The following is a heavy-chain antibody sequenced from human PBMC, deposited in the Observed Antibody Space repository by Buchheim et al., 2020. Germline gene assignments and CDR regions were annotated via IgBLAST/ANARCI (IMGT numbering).Heavy chain of an antibody. CDR2: IDHSGFT. J-gene: IGHJ4*02. CDR3: ARDSGYRSEY. CDR1: GDSVSNGNW. V-gene: IGHV4-4*02. Sequence: QVQLQESGPGLVKPSGTLSLTCAVSGDSVSNGNWWNWVRQPPGKGLEWLGEIDHSGFTKYNPSLKSRAPIEQDKPKNQFSLKLTSVTAADTAVYYCARDSGYRSEYWGQGTL. D-gene: IGHD5-18*01.